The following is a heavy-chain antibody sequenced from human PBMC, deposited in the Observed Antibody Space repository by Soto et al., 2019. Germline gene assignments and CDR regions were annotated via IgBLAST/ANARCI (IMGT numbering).Heavy chain of an antibody. CDR3: ARDKSARYYSYGMDV. V-gene: IGHV4-31*03. CDR2: IYYSGST. D-gene: IGHD6-6*01. CDR1: GGSISSGGYY. J-gene: IGHJ6*02. Sequence: SETLSLTCTVSGGSISSGGYYWSWIRQHPGKGLEWIGYIYYSGSTYYNPSLKSRVTISVDTSKNQFSLKLSSVTAADTAVYYCARDKSARYYSYGMDVWGQGTTVTVSS.